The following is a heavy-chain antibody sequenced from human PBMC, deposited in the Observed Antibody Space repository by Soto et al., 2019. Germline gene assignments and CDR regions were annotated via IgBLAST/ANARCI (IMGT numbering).Heavy chain of an antibody. J-gene: IGHJ4*02. V-gene: IGHV3-23*01. CDR2: ISGSGGST. CDR3: AKDQSYRSSSSGEAY. D-gene: IGHD6-13*01. CDR1: GFTFSSYA. Sequence: EVQLLESGGGLVQPGGSLRLSCAASGFTFSSYAMSWVRQAPGKGLEWVSAISGSGGSTYYADSVKGRFTISRDNSKNTLYLQTNSLRAEDTAVYYCAKDQSYRSSSSGEAYWGQGTLVTVSS.